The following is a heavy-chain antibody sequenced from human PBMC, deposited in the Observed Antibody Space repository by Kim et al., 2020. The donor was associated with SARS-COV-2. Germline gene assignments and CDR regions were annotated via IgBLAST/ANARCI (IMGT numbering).Heavy chain of an antibody. J-gene: IGHJ5*02. Sequence: DAHPCRNSRVHMSVDTSKNQFSLKLTSVTAADTAVYYCARETEYNWFDTWGQGTLVIVSS. V-gene: IGHV4-4*07. CDR3: ARETEYNWFDT.